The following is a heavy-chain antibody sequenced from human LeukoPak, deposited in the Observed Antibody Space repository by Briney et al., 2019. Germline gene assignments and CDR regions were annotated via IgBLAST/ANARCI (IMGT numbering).Heavy chain of an antibody. Sequence: PSETLSLTCTVSGGSISSYYWSWIRQPPGKGMEWIGYIYYSGSTNYNPSLKSRVTISVDTSKNQFSLKLSSVTAADSAVYYCARSLRTYTDILTPSYYFDYWGQGTLVTVSS. CDR1: GGSISSYY. CDR3: ARSLRTYTDILTPSYYFDY. CDR2: IYYSGST. J-gene: IGHJ4*02. V-gene: IGHV4-59*01. D-gene: IGHD3-9*01.